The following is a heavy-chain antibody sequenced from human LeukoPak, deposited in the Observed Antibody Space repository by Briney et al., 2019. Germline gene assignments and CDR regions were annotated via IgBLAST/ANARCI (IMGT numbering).Heavy chain of an antibody. J-gene: IGHJ4*02. V-gene: IGHV5-51*01. D-gene: IGHD5-12*01. CDR1: GYSFSNYW. Sequence: GESLKISCKASGYSFSNYWIGWLRQMPGKGLEWMGIIYPSDSDTRYSPSFQGQVTISADMSISTAYLQWSSLKASDTAMYYCARPTNSGYDFWGQGALVTVSS. CDR2: IYPSDSDT. CDR3: ARPTNSGYDF.